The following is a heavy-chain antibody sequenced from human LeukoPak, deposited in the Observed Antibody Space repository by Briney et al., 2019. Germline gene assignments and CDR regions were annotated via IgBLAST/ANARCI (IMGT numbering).Heavy chain of an antibody. CDR1: GGTFSSYA. CDR2: IIPIFGTA. J-gene: IGHJ3*02. D-gene: IGHD3-22*01. Sequence: ASVKVSCKASGGTFSSYAISWVRQAPGQGLEWMGGIIPIFGTANYAQKFQGRVTITADESTSTACMELSSLRSEDTAVYYCARDYYDSSGSFAAFDIWGQGTMVTVSS. V-gene: IGHV1-69*13. CDR3: ARDYYDSSGSFAAFDI.